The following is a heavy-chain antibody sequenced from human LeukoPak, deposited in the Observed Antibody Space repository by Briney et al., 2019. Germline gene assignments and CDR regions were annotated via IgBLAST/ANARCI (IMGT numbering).Heavy chain of an antibody. CDR3: ARDLKLPGISSSWHDDAFDI. V-gene: IGHV1-69*06. CDR2: IIPIFGTA. CDR1: GGTFSSYA. J-gene: IGHJ3*02. Sequence: ASVKVSCKASGGTFSSYAISWVRQAPGQGLEWMGGIIPIFGTANYAQKFQGRVTITADKSTSTAYMELSSPRSEDTAVYYCARDLKLPGISSSWHDDAFDIWGQGTMVTVSS. D-gene: IGHD6-13*01.